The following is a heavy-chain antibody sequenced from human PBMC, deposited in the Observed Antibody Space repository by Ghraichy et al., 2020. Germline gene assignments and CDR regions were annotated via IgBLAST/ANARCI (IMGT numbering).Heavy chain of an antibody. CDR1: GFTFSSYS. J-gene: IGHJ5*02. CDR2: ISSSSSYI. V-gene: IGHV3-21*01. D-gene: IGHD2-15*01. Sequence: GGSLRLSCAASGFTFSSYSMNWVRQAPGKGLEWVSSISSSSSYIYYADSVKGRFTISRDNAKNSLYLQMNSLRAEDTAVYYCARDARVVEVLRNWFDPWGQGTLVTVSS. CDR3: ARDARVVEVLRNWFDP.